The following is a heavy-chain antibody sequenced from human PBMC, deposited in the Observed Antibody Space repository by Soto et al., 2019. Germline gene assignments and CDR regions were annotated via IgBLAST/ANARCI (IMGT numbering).Heavy chain of an antibody. J-gene: IGHJ6*02. CDR3: ARALYYYDSSGYYYYYYGMDV. V-gene: IGHV5-51*01. D-gene: IGHD3-22*01. CDR2: IYPGDSDT. Sequence: GESRKISCKGSGYSFTSYWIGWVRQMPGKGLEWMGIIYPGDSDTRYSPSFQGQVTISADKSISTAYLQWSSLKASDTAMYYCARALYYYDSSGYYYYYYGMDVWGQGTTVTVSS. CDR1: GYSFTSYW.